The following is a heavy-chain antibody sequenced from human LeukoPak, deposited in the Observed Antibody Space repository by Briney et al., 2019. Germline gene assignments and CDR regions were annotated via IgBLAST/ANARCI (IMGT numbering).Heavy chain of an antibody. Sequence: SETLSLTCTVSCGSISSGSYYWSWIRQPAGKGLEWIGRVYTSGSTNYNPYLKSRVTISVDTSKNQFSLKLSSVTAADTAVYYCASEEAAVAGMLDYWGQGTLVTVSS. CDR1: CGSISSGSYY. CDR3: ASEEAAVAGMLDY. CDR2: VYTSGST. V-gene: IGHV4-61*02. J-gene: IGHJ4*02. D-gene: IGHD6-19*01.